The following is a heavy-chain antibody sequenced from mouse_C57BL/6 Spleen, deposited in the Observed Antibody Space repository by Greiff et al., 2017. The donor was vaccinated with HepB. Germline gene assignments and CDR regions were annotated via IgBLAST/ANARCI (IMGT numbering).Heavy chain of an antibody. Sequence: EVKLMESEGGLVQPGSSMKLSCTASGFTFSDYYMAWVRQVPEKGLEWVANINYDGSSTYYLDSLKSRFIISRDNAKNILYLQMSSLKSEDTATYYCARLYDGYYVGYFDVWGTGTTVTVSS. CDR3: ARLYDGYYVGYFDV. J-gene: IGHJ1*03. CDR1: GFTFSDYY. V-gene: IGHV5-16*01. CDR2: INYDGSST. D-gene: IGHD2-3*01.